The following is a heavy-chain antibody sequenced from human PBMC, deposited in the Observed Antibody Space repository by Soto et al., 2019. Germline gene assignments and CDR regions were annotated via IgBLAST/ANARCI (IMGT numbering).Heavy chain of an antibody. J-gene: IGHJ4*02. CDR3: ARGDYYGELAY. D-gene: IGHD4-17*01. V-gene: IGHV4-59*01. CDR2: IYYSGST. CDR1: DGSISSYY. Sequence: QVQLQESGPGLVKPSETLSLTCTVSDGSISSYYWSWIRQPPGKGLEWIGYIYYSGSTNYNPSLKSRVTISVDTSKNQFFLKLSSVTAADTAVYYCARGDYYGELAYWGQGTLVTVSS.